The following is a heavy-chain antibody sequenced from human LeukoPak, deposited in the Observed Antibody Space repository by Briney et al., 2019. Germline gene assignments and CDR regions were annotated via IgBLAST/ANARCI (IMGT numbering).Heavy chain of an antibody. CDR2: IRYDGSNK. CDR3: AKDHGSSWFFDY. V-gene: IGHV3-30*02. D-gene: IGHD6-13*01. CDR1: GFTFSSYG. J-gene: IGHJ4*02. Sequence: GGSLRLSCTASGFTFSSYGMHWVRQAPGKGLEWVAFIRYDGSNKYYADSVKGRFTISRDNSKNTLYLQMNSLRAEDTAVYYCAKDHGSSWFFDYWGQGTLVTVSS.